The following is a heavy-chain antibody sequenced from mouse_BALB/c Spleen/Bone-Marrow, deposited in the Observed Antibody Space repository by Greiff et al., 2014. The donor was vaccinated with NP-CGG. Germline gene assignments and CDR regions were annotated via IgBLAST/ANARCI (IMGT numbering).Heavy chain of an antibody. J-gene: IGHJ4*01. CDR1: GFTFSSFG. Sequence: VQLKESGGGLVQPGGSRKLSCAASGFTFSSFGMHWVRQAPEKGLEWVAYISSGSSSIYYTDTVKGRFTISRDNPKSTLFLQMTSPRSEDTAIYYCTRWGYAGDYYAMGYWGQGTSVTVSS. CDR3: TRWGYAGDYYAMGY. CDR2: ISSGSSSI. V-gene: IGHV5-17*02. D-gene: IGHD2-14*01.